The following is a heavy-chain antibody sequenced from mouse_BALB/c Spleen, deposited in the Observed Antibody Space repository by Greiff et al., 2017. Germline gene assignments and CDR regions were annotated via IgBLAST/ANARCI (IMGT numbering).Heavy chain of an antibody. V-gene: IGHV3-2*02. CDR2: ISYSGST. CDR1: GYSITSDYA. CDR3: ARSAMDY. J-gene: IGHJ4*01. Sequence: EVKLLESGPGLVKPSQSLSLTCTVTGYSITSDYAWNWIRQFPGNKLEWMGYISYSGSTSYNPSLKSRISITRDTSMNQFFLQLNSVTTEDTATYYCARSAMDYWGQGTSVTVSS.